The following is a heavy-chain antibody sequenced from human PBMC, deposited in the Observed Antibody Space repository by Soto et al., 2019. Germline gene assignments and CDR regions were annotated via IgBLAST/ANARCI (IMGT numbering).Heavy chain of an antibody. Sequence: EVQLVESGGGLVQPGGSLRLSCATSGFTFSHYWMQWVRQAPGKGLVWVSHINSDGSDSTYADFVEGRFTISRDNAKNTLDLQMNSLRAEDMAVYYCVRDNFGVDYWGQGTLVTVSS. CDR1: GFTFSHYW. CDR3: VRDNFGVDY. CDR2: INSDGSDS. D-gene: IGHD3-10*01. J-gene: IGHJ4*02. V-gene: IGHV3-74*01.